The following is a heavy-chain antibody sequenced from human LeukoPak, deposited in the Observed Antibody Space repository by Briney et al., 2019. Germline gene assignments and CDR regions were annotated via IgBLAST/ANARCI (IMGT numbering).Heavy chain of an antibody. V-gene: IGHV5-51*01. J-gene: IGHJ4*02. CDR2: IDPSDSET. CDR3: ARQTAMGRSGDY. Sequence: GESLQISCKASGYSFTSYWIGWVRHMPGKGLEWMGIIDPSDSETRYTPYFQGQVTISVDESLTTAYLQWTSLKASDTAMYYCARQTAMGRSGDYWGQGTQVTVSS. D-gene: IGHD5-18*01. CDR1: GYSFTSYW.